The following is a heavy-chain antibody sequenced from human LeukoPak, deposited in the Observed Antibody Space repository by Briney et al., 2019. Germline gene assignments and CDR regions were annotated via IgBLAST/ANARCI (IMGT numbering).Heavy chain of an antibody. J-gene: IGHJ3*02. Sequence: ASVKVSCKASGYTLTSYFMHWVRQAPGQGLEWMGIINPSGGSTSYAQKFQGRVTMTRDMPTTTVYMELSSLRSEDTAVYYCARDRGQHAFDIWGQGTMVTVSS. V-gene: IGHV1-46*01. CDR3: ARDRGQHAFDI. CDR2: INPSGGST. CDR1: GYTLTSYF. D-gene: IGHD1-1*01.